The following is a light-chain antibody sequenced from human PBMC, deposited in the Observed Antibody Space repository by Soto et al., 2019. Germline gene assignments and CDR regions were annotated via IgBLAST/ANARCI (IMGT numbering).Light chain of an antibody. CDR1: QTISSW. Sequence: DILMTQSPSTLSGSVGDRVTITCRASQTISSWLAWYQQKPGKAPKLLIYKASTLKSGVPSRFSGSGSGTEFTLTISSLQPDDFATYYCQHYNSCSEAFGQGTKVDIK. CDR3: QHYNSCSEA. V-gene: IGKV1-5*03. J-gene: IGKJ1*01. CDR2: KAS.